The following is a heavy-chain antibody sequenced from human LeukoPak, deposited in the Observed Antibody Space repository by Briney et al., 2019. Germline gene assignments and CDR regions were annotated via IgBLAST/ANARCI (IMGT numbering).Heavy chain of an antibody. CDR2: IYHSGST. CDR3: ARGLSRSFAFDI. CDR1: GGSISSSSHY. Sequence: PSETLSLTCTVSGGSISSSSHYWGWIRQPPGKGLQWIGEIYHSGSTNYNPSLKSRVTISVDKSKNQFSLKLSSVTAADTAVYYCARGLSRSFAFDIWGQGTMVTVSS. J-gene: IGHJ3*02. V-gene: IGHV4-39*07. D-gene: IGHD2-2*01.